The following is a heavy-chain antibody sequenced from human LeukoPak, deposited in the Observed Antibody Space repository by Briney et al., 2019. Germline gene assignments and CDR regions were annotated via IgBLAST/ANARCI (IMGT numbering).Heavy chain of an antibody. V-gene: IGHV4-59*01. D-gene: IGHD3-3*01. J-gene: IGHJ3*02. CDR2: TYYSGST. CDR1: GGSISSYY. CDR3: ARSLQGYYDFPDAFDI. Sequence: KASETLSLTCTVSGGSISSYYWSWIRQPPGKGLEWIGYTYYSGSTNYNPSLKSRVTISVDTSKNQFSLKLSSVTAADTAVYYCARSLQGYYDFPDAFDIWGQGTMVIVSS.